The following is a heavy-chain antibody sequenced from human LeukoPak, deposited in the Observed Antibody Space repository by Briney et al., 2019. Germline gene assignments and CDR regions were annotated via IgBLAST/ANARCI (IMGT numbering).Heavy chain of an antibody. CDR2: IYPGDSDT. D-gene: IGHD4-11*01. CDR3: ARHDPDYSNYPVPYYFDY. V-gene: IGHV5-51*01. J-gene: IGHJ4*02. CDR1: GYSFTSYW. Sequence: PGESLKISCKGSGYSFTSYWIGWVRQMPGKGLEWMGIIYPGDSDTRYSPSFQGQVTISADKSISTAYLQWSSLKASDTAMYYCARHDPDYSNYPVPYYFDYWGQGTLVTVSS.